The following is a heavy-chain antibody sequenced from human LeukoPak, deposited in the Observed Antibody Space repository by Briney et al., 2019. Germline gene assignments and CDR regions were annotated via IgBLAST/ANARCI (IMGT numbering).Heavy chain of an antibody. J-gene: IGHJ5*02. Sequence: GGSLRLSCAVSGITLSNYGMTWVRQAPGKGLEWISYISSTTSTIYYADSVKGRFTISRDNAKNSLYLQMNSLRAEDTAVYYCARDVTYYGADWFDPWGQGTLVTVSS. D-gene: IGHD4-17*01. V-gene: IGHV3-48*04. CDR3: ARDVTYYGADWFDP. CDR2: ISSTTSTI. CDR1: GITLSNYG.